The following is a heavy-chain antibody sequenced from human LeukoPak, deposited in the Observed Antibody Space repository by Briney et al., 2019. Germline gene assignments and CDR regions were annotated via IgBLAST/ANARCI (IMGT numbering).Heavy chain of an antibody. V-gene: IGHV3-23*01. J-gene: IGHJ4*02. CDR2: ISGSGGHT. CDR3: ASQYYYDSSGYYPFDY. D-gene: IGHD3-22*01. CDR1: GFTFSSYA. Sequence: HPGGSLRLSCAASGFTFSSYAMGWVRQAPGKGPEWVSSISGSGGHTYFADSVKGRFTISRDNSKNTLDLQMNSLKVEDTALHYCASQYYYDSSGYYPFDYWGQGTLVTASS.